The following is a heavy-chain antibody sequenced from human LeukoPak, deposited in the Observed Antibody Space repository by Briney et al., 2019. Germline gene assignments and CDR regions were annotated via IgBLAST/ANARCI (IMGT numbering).Heavy chain of an antibody. CDR1: GFSFSDHA. V-gene: IGHV3-23*01. D-gene: IGHD5-18*01. Sequence: AGGSLRLSCAASGFSFSDHAMSWVRQAPGKGLEWVSTMSGSGRSTYYIDSVKGRFTISRDNSKNTLYLQMNSLRAEDTAVYYCARDLTAFYGMDVWGQGTTVTVSS. CDR2: MSGSGRST. CDR3: ARDLTAFYGMDV. J-gene: IGHJ6*02.